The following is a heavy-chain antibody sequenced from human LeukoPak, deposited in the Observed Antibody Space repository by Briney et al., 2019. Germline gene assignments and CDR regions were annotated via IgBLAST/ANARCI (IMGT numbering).Heavy chain of an antibody. CDR1: GGSISSSSYY. Sequence: SETLSLTCTVSGGSISSSSYYRGWIRQPPGKGLEWIGYIYYSGSTYYNPSLKSRVTISVDTSKNQFSLKLSPVTAADTAVYYCAVELRFLGFDIWGQGTMVTVSS. V-gene: IGHV4-31*03. CDR2: IYYSGST. CDR3: AVELRFLGFDI. J-gene: IGHJ3*02. D-gene: IGHD3-3*01.